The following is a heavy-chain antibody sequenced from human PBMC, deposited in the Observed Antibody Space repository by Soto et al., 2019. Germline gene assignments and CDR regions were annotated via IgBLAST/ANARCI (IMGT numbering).Heavy chain of an antibody. CDR2: MNPNSGNT. CDR3: VMTTVNWFDP. Sequence: ASMKVSCQASGYTFTNYDIKWVRQATGQGLEWMGWMNPNSGNTGYAQKFQGRVTMTRNTSISTAYMELSSLRSEDTAVYYCVMTTVNWFDPWGQGTLVTVSS. CDR1: GYTFTNYD. J-gene: IGHJ5*02. V-gene: IGHV1-8*01. D-gene: IGHD4-17*01.